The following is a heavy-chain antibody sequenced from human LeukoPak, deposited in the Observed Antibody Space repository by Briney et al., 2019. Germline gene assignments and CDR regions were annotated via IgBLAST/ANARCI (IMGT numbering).Heavy chain of an antibody. D-gene: IGHD3-3*01. CDR2: INPSGGST. CDR3: ANYDFWSGLDY. Sequence: ASVKVSCKASGYTFTSYYMHWVRQAPGQGLEWMGIINPSGGSTSYAQKFQGRVTMTTDTSTSTAYMELRSLKSDDTAVYYCANYDFWSGLDYWGQGTLVTVSS. CDR1: GYTFTSYY. V-gene: IGHV1-46*01. J-gene: IGHJ4*02.